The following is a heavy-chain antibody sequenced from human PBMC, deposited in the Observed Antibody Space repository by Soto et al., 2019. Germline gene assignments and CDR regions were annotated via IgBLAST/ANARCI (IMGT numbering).Heavy chain of an antibody. Sequence: RASVKVSCKASGGTFSSYAISWVRQAPGQGLEWMGGIIPIFGTANYAQKFQGRVTITADESTSTAYMELSSLRSEDTAVYYCASSPPRLAYCGGDCYSGYWGQGTLVTVSS. D-gene: IGHD2-21*02. CDR1: GGTFSSYA. V-gene: IGHV1-69*13. J-gene: IGHJ4*02. CDR2: IIPIFGTA. CDR3: ASSPPRLAYCGGDCYSGY.